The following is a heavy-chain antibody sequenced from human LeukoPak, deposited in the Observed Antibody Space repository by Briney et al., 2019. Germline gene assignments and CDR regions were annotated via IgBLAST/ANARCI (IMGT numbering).Heavy chain of an antibody. CDR1: GFTLSSYS. CDR3: ARDVEQWLVRVYYFDY. Sequence: PGGPLRLSCAPSGFTLSSYSMNWVRQAPGRGLEWVSYISSGSTTIYYADSVKGRFTISRDNAKNSLYLQMNSLRAEDTAVYYCARDVEQWLVRVYYFDYWGQGTLVTVSS. J-gene: IGHJ4*02. CDR2: ISSGSTTI. D-gene: IGHD6-19*01. V-gene: IGHV3-48*01.